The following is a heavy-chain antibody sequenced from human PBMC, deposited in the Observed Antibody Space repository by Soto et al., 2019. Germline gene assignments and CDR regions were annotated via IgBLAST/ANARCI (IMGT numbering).Heavy chain of an antibody. CDR1: GFTFSSYD. CDR2: ISSNGGTT. CDR3: VRRVSGNYDY. J-gene: IGHJ4*02. D-gene: IGHD1-7*01. V-gene: IGHV3-64*01. Sequence: EVQLAESGGGMVQPGGSLRPSCVASGFTFSSYDMHGVRQAPGKGLEYVSSISSNGGTTYYGNSVKGRFTISRDNCKNTLYLQMGSLRAEDMAVYYCVRRVSGNYDYWGQGTLVTVSS.